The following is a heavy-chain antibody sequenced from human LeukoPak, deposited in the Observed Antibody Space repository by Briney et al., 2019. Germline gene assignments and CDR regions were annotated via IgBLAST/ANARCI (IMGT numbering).Heavy chain of an antibody. CDR2: ISGSGGST. J-gene: IGHJ4*02. CDR1: EFTFSSYA. V-gene: IGHV3-23*01. CDR3: AKGDYYGSGSIDY. Sequence: GGSLRLSCAASEFTFSSYAMSWVRQAPGKGLEWVSAISGSGGSTYYADSVKGRFTISRDNSKNTLYLQMNSLRAEDTAVYYCAKGDYYGSGSIDYWGQGTLVTVSS. D-gene: IGHD3-10*01.